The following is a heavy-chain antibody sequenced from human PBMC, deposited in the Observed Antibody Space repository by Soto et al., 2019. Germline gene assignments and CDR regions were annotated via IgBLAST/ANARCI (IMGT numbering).Heavy chain of an antibody. J-gene: IGHJ6*02. V-gene: IGHV3-7*03. CDR1: GFTFSSYW. Sequence: GGSLRLSCAASGFTFSSYWMSWVRQAPGKGLEWVANIKQDGSEKYYVDSVKGRFTISRDNAKNSLYLQMNSLRAEDTAVYYCARDRGIAARFGMDVWGQGTTVTVSS. CDR3: ARDRGIAARFGMDV. CDR2: IKQDGSEK. D-gene: IGHD6-6*01.